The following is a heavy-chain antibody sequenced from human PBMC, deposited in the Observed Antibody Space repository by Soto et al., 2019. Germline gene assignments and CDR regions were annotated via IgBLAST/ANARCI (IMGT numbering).Heavy chain of an antibody. CDR3: ARGTTVTYFDY. J-gene: IGHJ4*02. V-gene: IGHV1-2*02. D-gene: IGHD4-17*01. CDR2: INPNSGGT. CDR1: GYTFTGYY. Sequence: QVQLVQSGAEVKKPGASVKVSCKASGYTFTGYYMHWVRQAPGQGLEWMGWINPNSGGTNYAQQFQGRVTMTRDTSISTAYMELSRLRSDDTAVYYCARGTTVTYFDYCGQGTLVTVAS.